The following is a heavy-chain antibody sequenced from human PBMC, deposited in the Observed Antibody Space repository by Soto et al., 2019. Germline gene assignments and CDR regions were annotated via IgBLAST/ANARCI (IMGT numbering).Heavy chain of an antibody. CDR3: VRDTQVLRYLGGVSPYYYGMDV. V-gene: IGHV3-21*01. Sequence: LRLSCAASGFTLSSYSMNWVRQAPGKGLEWVSSISSSSSYIYYADSPKGRFASSRDNAKNSLYLQMNSLRAEDTAVYYCVRDTQVLRYLGGVSPYYYGMDVWGQGTSVTV. J-gene: IGHJ6*02. CDR2: ISSSSSYI. CDR1: GFTLSSYS. D-gene: IGHD3-3*01.